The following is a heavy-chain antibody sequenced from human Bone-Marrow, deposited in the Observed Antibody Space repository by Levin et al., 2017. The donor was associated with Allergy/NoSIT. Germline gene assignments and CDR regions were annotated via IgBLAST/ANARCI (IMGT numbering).Heavy chain of an antibody. CDR1: GFSLSNARMG. CDR3: ARICHNWNDVYFDY. D-gene: IGHD1-1*01. CDR2: IFSNDEK. J-gene: IGHJ4*02. Sequence: SGPTLVKPTETLTLTCTVSGFSLSNARMGVSWIRQPPGKALEWLAHIFSNDEKSYSTSLKSRLTISKDTSKSQVVLTMTNMDPVDTATYYCARICHNWNDVYFDYWGQGTLVTVSS. V-gene: IGHV2-26*01.